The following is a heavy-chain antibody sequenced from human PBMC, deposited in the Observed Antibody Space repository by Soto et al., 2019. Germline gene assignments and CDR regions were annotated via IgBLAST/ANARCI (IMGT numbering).Heavy chain of an antibody. Sequence: QVQLVQSGAEVKKPGASVKVSCKASGYTFTTYGVSWVRQAPGQGLEWMGWISPYNGNITYAQNFQGRVTMTTDTSSSTVHMELWSLMSDDMAMYYCARDLRGFCNDPGCYSRDYWGRGTLVTVSS. CDR3: ARDLRGFCNDPGCYSRDY. CDR2: ISPYNGNI. D-gene: IGHD2-15*01. J-gene: IGHJ4*02. V-gene: IGHV1-18*03. CDR1: GYTFTTYG.